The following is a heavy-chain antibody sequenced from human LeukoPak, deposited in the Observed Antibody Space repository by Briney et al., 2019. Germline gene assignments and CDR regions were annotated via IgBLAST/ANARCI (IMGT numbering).Heavy chain of an antibody. CDR3: ARGDIVVVPAAHSRNY. Sequence: ASVKVSCKASGYTFTSYGINWVRQAPGQGLEWMGWINPNSGGTNYAQKFQGRVTMTRDTSISTAYMELSRLRSDDTAVYYCARGDIVVVPAAHSRNYWGQGTLVTVSS. CDR1: GYTFTSYG. V-gene: IGHV1-2*02. J-gene: IGHJ4*02. CDR2: INPNSGGT. D-gene: IGHD2-2*01.